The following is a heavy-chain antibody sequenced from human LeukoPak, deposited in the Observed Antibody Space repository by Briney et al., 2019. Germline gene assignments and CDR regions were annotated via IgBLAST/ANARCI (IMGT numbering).Heavy chain of an antibody. CDR3: ARGSLLAARCILFGDY. CDR1: GGSFSGYY. J-gene: IGHJ4*02. CDR2: INHSGST. D-gene: IGHD6-6*01. V-gene: IGHV4-34*01. Sequence: SETLSLTCAVYGGSFSGYYWSWIRQPPGKGLEWIGEINHSGSTNYNPSLKSRVTISVDTSKNQFSLKLSSVTAADTAVYYCARGSLLAARCILFGDYWGQGTLVTVSS.